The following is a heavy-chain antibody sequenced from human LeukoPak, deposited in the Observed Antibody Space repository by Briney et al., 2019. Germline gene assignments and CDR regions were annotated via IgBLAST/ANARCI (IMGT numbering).Heavy chain of an antibody. J-gene: IGHJ4*02. D-gene: IGHD1-26*01. Sequence: SETLSLTCSVSGGSIRSNSNYWGWIRQPPGKGPEWIGSMYYSGSTYYNPSLKSRVTISVDTSKSQFSLKLSSVTAADTAVYYCAGLREGVVGAAFDYWGQGTLVTVSS. CDR1: GGSIRSNSNY. CDR2: MYYSGST. V-gene: IGHV4-39*01. CDR3: AGLREGVVGAAFDY.